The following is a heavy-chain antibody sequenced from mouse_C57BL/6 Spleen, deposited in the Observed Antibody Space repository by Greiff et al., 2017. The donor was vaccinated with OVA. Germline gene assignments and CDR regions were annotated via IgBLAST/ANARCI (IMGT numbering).Heavy chain of an antibody. CDR3: TRRYGSNWFAY. J-gene: IGHJ3*01. CDR2: IYPETGGT. D-gene: IGHD1-1*01. Sequence: VKLVESGAELVRPGASVTLSCKASGYTFTDYEMHWVKQTPVHGLEWIGAIYPETGGTAYNQKFKGKAILTADKSSSTAYMELRSLTSEDSAVYYCTRRYGSNWFAYWGQGALVTVSA. V-gene: IGHV1-15*01. CDR1: GYTFTDYE.